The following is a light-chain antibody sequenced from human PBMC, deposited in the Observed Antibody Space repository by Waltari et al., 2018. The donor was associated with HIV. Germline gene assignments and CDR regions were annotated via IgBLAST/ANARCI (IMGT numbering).Light chain of an antibody. CDR3: AAWDDALGGQGV. J-gene: IGLJ3*02. Sequence: QSVLTQPPSVSATPGQTVTISCSGSNSNIARPGVNLFQQLPGRAPKLLIYRNNNRPAGVPDRFSGSRSGTSASLAIRWLQSEDEADYYCAAWDDALGGQGVFGGGTKLTVL. V-gene: IGLV1-44*01. CDR2: RNN. CDR1: NSNIARPG.